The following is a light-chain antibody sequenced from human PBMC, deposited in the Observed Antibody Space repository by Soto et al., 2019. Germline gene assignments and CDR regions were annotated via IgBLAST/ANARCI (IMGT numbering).Light chain of an antibody. J-gene: IGKJ1*01. Sequence: EIVLTQSPATLSLSPGERATLSCRASQSVSSYLAWYQQKPGQAPRLLIYDASNRATGIPARFSGSGSGTDFTLTIRSLEPEDFAVYYCQQRSNWPRTFGQGTKVDNK. CDR1: QSVSSY. CDR2: DAS. CDR3: QQRSNWPRT. V-gene: IGKV3-11*01.